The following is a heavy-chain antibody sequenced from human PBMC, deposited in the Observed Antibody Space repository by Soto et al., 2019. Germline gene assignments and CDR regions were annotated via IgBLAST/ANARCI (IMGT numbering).Heavy chain of an antibody. CDR2: ISGSGGST. CDR3: AMVLEMATIDESEAEYFQH. CDR1: GFTFSSYA. J-gene: IGHJ1*01. V-gene: IGHV3-23*01. Sequence: GGSLRLSCAASGFTFSSYAMSWVRQAPGKGLEWVSAISGSGGSTYYADSVKGRFTISRDNSKNTLYLQMNSLRAEDTAVYYCAMVLEMATIDESEAEYFQHWGQGTLVTVSS. D-gene: IGHD5-12*01.